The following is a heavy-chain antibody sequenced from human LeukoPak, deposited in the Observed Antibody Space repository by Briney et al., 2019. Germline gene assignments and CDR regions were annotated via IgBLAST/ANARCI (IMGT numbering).Heavy chain of an antibody. J-gene: IGHJ4*02. CDR1: GYPFTTSW. CDR3: ARSVDSTTSTLPY. V-gene: IGHV5-51*01. Sequence: GESLKISCQGFGYPFTTSWIGWVRQLPGKGLEWTAIIYAGNSDAKYSPSFQGQVSISTDRSISTAYLQWSGLKASDTAMYYCARSVDSTTSTLPYWGQGTLVTVSS. CDR2: IYAGNSDA. D-gene: IGHD5-18*01.